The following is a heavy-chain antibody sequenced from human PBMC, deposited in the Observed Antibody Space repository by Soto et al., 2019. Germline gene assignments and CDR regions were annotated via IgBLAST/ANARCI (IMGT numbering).Heavy chain of an antibody. J-gene: IGHJ4*02. CDR2: IYNTDSGST. Sequence: QVKLQEPGPGLLKPPETRSLTCPVSGGSFSSYSCPWFRQPPGKGLEWIGYIYNTDSGSTNYNPSLKSRVTISRDMSKNQFSLKLSSVTAADTAVYYCVRGSHLDDWGQGALVTVSS. V-gene: IGHV4-59*01. CDR3: VRGSHLDD. CDR1: GGSFSSYS.